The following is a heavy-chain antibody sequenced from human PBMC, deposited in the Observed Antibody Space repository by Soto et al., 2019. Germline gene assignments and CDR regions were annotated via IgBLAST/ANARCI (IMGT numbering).Heavy chain of an antibody. CDR2: ISSSSSTI. D-gene: IGHD6-13*01. CDR3: ARESSSWMSGGLDY. Sequence: GGSLRLSCAASGFTFSSYSMNWVRQAPGKGLEWVSYISSSSSTIYYADSVKGRFTISRDNAKNSLYLQMNSLRAEDTAVYYCARESSSWMSGGLDYWGQGTLVTVSS. J-gene: IGHJ4*02. V-gene: IGHV3-48*01. CDR1: GFTFSSYS.